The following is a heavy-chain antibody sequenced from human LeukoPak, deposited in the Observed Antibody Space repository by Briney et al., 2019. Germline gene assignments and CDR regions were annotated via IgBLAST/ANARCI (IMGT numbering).Heavy chain of an antibody. CDR3: ALGDGYNYEYFQH. D-gene: IGHD5-24*01. CDR1: GYTFTSYD. V-gene: IGHV1-8*01. J-gene: IGHJ1*01. CDR2: MNPNSGNT. Sequence: GASVKVSCKASGYTFTSYDINWVRQATGQGHEWMGWMNPNSGNTGYAQKLQGRVTMTTDTSTSTAYMELRSLRSDDTAVYYCALGDGYNYEYFQHWGQGTLVTVSS.